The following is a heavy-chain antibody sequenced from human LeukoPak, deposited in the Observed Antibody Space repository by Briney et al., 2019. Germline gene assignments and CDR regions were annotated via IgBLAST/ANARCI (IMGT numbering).Heavy chain of an antibody. D-gene: IGHD3-3*01. CDR2: INHSGST. J-gene: IGHJ4*02. V-gene: IGHV4-34*01. CDR1: GGSFSGYY. Sequence: SETLSLTCAVYGGSFSGYYWSWIRQPPGKGLEWIGEINHSGSTNYNPSLKSRVTISVDMSKNQFSLKLSSVTAADTAVYYCARVLRGVLEWFGSGYFDYWGQGTLVTVSS. CDR3: ARVLRGVLEWFGSGYFDY.